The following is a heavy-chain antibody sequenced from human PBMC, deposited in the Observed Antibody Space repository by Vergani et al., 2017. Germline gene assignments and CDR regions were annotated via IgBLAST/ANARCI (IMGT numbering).Heavy chain of an antibody. CDR3: ARTYNGGFDY. D-gene: IGHD2-8*01. CDR1: GGSFSGYY. V-gene: IGHV4-34*01. J-gene: IGHJ4*02. Sequence: QVQLQQWGAGLLKPSETLSLTCAVYGGSFSGYYWSWIRQPPGKGLEWIGEINHSGSTNYNPSLKSRVTISVDKSKNQFSLKLSSVHAADTAVYYCARTYNGGFDYWGQGTLVTVSS. CDR2: INHSGST.